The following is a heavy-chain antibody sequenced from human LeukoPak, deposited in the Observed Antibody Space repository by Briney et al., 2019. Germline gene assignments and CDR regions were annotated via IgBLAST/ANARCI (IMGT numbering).Heavy chain of an antibody. D-gene: IGHD6-19*01. Sequence: SETLSLTCAVYGGSFSGYYWSWIRQPPGKGLEWIGSIYYSGSTYYNPSLKSRVTISVDTSRNQFSLKLSSVTAADTAVYYCARRWVTADSSGWYWFDPWGQGTLVTVSS. J-gene: IGHJ5*02. CDR2: IYYSGST. CDR3: ARRWVTADSSGWYWFDP. CDR1: GGSFSGYY. V-gene: IGHV4-34*01.